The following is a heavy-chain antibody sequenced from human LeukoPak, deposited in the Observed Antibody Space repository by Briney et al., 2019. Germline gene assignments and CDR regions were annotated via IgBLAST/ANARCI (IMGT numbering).Heavy chain of an antibody. D-gene: IGHD3/OR15-3a*01. Sequence: GGSLRLSCTASGFTFDNYWMTWVRQPPGKGLEWVANIKQDGGERYYVDSVRGRFTISRDNSKNSLYLRMNSLRAEDTAVYYCVRDGRPLDYWGQGTLVTVSS. CDR2: IKQDGGER. J-gene: IGHJ4*02. V-gene: IGHV3-7*01. CDR1: GFTFDNYW. CDR3: VRDGRPLDY.